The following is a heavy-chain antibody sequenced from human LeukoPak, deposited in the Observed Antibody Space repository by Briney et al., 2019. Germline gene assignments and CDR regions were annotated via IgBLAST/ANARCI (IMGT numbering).Heavy chain of an antibody. Sequence: PGGSLRLSCEVSGFTFSSYHMNWVRQAPGKGLEWVSSIGSSGSYIYYADSLTGRFTISRDNAKNSLYLQMNSPRAEDTAMYYCARRATTERGHSYGLDFWGQGTLVTVSS. J-gene: IGHJ4*02. D-gene: IGHD5-18*01. CDR1: GFTFSSYH. CDR2: IGSSGSYI. V-gene: IGHV3-21*01. CDR3: ARRATTERGHSYGLDF.